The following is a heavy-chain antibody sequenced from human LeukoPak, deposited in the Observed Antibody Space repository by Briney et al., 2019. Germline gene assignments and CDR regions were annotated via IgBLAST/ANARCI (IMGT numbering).Heavy chain of an antibody. CDR2: IGPSDSYT. Sequence: GESLRISCTGSGYSFTTYWISWVRQMPGKGLEWMGRIGPSDSYTNYSPSFQGHVTISADKSFSTAYLQWTSLKASDPAMYYCARHAKAYGSSCDYWGQGTLVTVSS. CDR3: ARHAKAYGSSCDY. V-gene: IGHV5-10-1*01. J-gene: IGHJ4*02. CDR1: GYSFTTYW. D-gene: IGHD6-13*01.